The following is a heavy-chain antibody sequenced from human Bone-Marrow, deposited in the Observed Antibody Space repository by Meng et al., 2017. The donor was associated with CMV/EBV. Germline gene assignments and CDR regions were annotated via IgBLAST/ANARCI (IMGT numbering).Heavy chain of an antibody. CDR1: GFTVSSNY. CDR3: ASSYSNYGYYYYGMDV. Sequence: GESLKISCAASGFTVSSNYMGWVRQAPGKGLEWVSVIYSGGSTYYADSVKGRFTISRDNYKNTLYLQMNSLRAEDTAVYYCASSYSNYGYYYYGMDVWGQGTTVTVSS. V-gene: IGHV3-53*01. J-gene: IGHJ6*02. CDR2: IYSGGST. D-gene: IGHD4-11*01.